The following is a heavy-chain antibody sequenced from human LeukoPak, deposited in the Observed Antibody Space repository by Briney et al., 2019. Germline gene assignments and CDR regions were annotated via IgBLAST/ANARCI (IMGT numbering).Heavy chain of an antibody. CDR2: ISWNSGSI. V-gene: IGHV3-9*01. CDR1: GFTFDDYA. Sequence: PGRSLRLSCAASGFTFDDYAMPWVRQAPGKGLEWVSGISWNSGSIGYADSVKGRFTISRDNAKNTLYLQMNSLRAEDTAVYYCARGPSIYFWGQGTRVTVSS. D-gene: IGHD3-10*01. J-gene: IGHJ4*02. CDR3: ARGPSIYF.